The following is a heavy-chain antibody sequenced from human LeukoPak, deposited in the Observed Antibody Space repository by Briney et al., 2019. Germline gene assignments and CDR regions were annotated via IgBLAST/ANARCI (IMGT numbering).Heavy chain of an antibody. Sequence: PVKVSCKASGGTFSSYAISWVRQAPGQGLEWMGGIIPIFGTANYAQKFQGRVTITADESTSTAYMELSSLRSEDTAVYYCASFTVAGTGDNWFDPWGQGTLVTVSS. V-gene: IGHV1-69*13. CDR1: GGTFSSYA. CDR3: ASFTVAGTGDNWFDP. CDR2: IIPIFGTA. D-gene: IGHD6-19*01. J-gene: IGHJ5*02.